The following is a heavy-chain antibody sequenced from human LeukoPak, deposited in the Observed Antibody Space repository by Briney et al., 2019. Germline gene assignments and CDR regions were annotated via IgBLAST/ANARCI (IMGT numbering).Heavy chain of an antibody. D-gene: IGHD5-18*01. V-gene: IGHV4-39*01. J-gene: IGHJ4*02. CDR3: ARHTYSIFYFDY. CDR2: VSYSATT. Sequence: SETLSLTCTVSSDSISSSSYFWGWIRQPPGKGLEWIASVSYSATTSYNPSLKSRVTISLDTSKNQFSLKVNSVTAADTAVYYCARHTYSIFYFDYWGQGTLVTVSS. CDR1: SDSISSSSYF.